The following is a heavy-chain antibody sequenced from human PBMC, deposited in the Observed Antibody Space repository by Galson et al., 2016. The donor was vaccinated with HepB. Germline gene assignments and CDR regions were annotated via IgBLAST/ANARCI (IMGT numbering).Heavy chain of an antibody. J-gene: IGHJ6*02. Sequence: SLRLSCAASGFTFSDSAMHWVRQASGKGLEWVGRIRSKSNNYATAYAASVKGRFTISRDDSKRMAFLQMNSLKTEDTAVYYCTRVGYRLWFGAPIKDYGMDGWGQGTTVTVSS. V-gene: IGHV3-73*01. D-gene: IGHD3-10*01. CDR1: GFTFSDSA. CDR3: TRVGYRLWFGAPIKDYGMDG. CDR2: IRSKSNNYAT.